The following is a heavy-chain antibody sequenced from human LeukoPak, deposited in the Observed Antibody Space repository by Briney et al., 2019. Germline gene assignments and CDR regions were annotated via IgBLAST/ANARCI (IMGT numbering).Heavy chain of an antibody. Sequence: SETLSLTCAVSGGSISSSNWWSWVRQPPGKGLEWIGQIFHSGSTSYSPSLKSRVTVSMDKSKNQISLRLTSVTAADTAVYYCARSPTKRVPEGYWGQGTLVTVSS. V-gene: IGHV4-4*02. CDR1: GGSISSSNW. CDR2: IFHSGST. J-gene: IGHJ4*02. D-gene: IGHD2-2*01. CDR3: ARSPTKRVPEGY.